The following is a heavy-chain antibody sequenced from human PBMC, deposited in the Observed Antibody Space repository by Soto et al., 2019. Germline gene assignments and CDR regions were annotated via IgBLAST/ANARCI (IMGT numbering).Heavy chain of an antibody. D-gene: IGHD5-18*01. Sequence: QVQVVQSGAEVKKPGSSVKISCKASGRIFSSFPTSWVRQVPGQGLEWMGGVISASGSVTYAPKFQGRVTMTAVNAAGRGYMELTSLTAEDTAIYYWARGGSRDAYNYVLDQWGPGTMVTVS. CDR2: VISASGSV. CDR3: ARGGSRDAYNYVLDQ. J-gene: IGHJ1*01. V-gene: IGHV1-69*06. CDR1: GRIFSSFP.